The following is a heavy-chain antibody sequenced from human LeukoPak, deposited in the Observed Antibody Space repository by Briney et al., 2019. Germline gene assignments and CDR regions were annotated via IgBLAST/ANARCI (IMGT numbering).Heavy chain of an antibody. CDR2: IIPILGIA. Sequence: ASVKVSFKASGGTFSSYAISWVRQAPGQGLEWMGRIIPILGIANYAQKFQGRVTITADKSTSTAYMELSSLRSEDTAVYYCARIVGFLAPSQTGVWGQGTTVTVSS. V-gene: IGHV1-69*04. D-gene: IGHD1-26*01. CDR1: GGTFSSYA. J-gene: IGHJ6*02. CDR3: ARIVGFLAPSQTGV.